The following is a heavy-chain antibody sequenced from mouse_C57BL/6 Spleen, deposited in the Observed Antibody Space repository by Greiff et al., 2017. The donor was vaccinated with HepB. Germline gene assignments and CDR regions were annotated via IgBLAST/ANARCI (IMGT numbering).Heavy chain of an antibody. CDR1: GYTFTDYY. J-gene: IGHJ3*01. V-gene: IGHV1-76*01. Sequence: QVQLQQSGAELVRPGASVKLSCKASGYTFTDYYINWVKQRPGQGLEWIARIYPGSGNTYYNEKFKGKATLTAEKSSSTAYMQLSSLTSEDSAVYCCARAWFAYWGQGTLVTVSA. CDR2: IYPGSGNT. CDR3: ARAWFAY.